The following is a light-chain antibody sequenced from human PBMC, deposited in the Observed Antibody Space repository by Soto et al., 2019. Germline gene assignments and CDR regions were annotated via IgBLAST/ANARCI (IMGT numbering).Light chain of an antibody. J-gene: IGKJ1*01. CDR3: QKYNSAPRT. CDR2: GAS. Sequence: DIQMTQSPSSLSASVGDRVTITCRASQGISNYLAWYQQKAGKAPKLLIYGASTLQSGVPLRFSGSGSGTDFTLTISRLQPEDVATYYCQKYNSAPRTFGQGTKVEIK. V-gene: IGKV1-27*01. CDR1: QGISNY.